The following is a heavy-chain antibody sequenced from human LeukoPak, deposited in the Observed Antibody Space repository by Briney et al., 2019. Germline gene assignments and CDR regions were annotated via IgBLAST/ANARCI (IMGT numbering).Heavy chain of an antibody. Sequence: ASVKVSCKASGYTFTSYGMSWVRQAPGQGLEWMGWISPYNGNTNYAQRLQGRVTMTTDTSTSTVYMELRSLRSDDTAVYYCARACSSTTCYSVYWGQGTLVTVSS. V-gene: IGHV1-18*01. J-gene: IGHJ4*02. CDR2: ISPYNGNT. CDR3: ARACSSTTCYSVY. D-gene: IGHD2-2*01. CDR1: GYTFTSYG.